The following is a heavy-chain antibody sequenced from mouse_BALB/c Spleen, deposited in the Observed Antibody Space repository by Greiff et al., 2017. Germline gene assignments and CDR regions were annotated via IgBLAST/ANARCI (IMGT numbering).Heavy chain of an antibody. CDR2: ISSGGSYT. D-gene: IGHD4-1*01. CDR3: ARHRWDEGFAY. V-gene: IGHV5-6*01. Sequence: EVQGVESGGDLVKPGGSLKLSCAASGFTFSSYGMSWVRQTPDKRLEWVATISSGGSYTYYPDSVKGRFTISRDNAKNTLYLQMSSLKSEDTAMYYCARHRWDEGFAYWGQGTLVTVSA. J-gene: IGHJ3*01. CDR1: GFTFSSYG.